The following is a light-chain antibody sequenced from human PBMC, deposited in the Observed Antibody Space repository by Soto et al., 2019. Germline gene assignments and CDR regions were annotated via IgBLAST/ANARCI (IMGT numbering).Light chain of an antibody. CDR3: QQYYNWPRT. J-gene: IGKJ1*01. V-gene: IGKV3D-15*01. CDR1: QSVSSN. Sequence: EIVMTQSPATLSVSPGERATLSCRASQSVSSNLAWYQQKPGQAPRLLIYDASNRATGIPARFSGSGSGTDFTLTISSLQPEDFAVYYCQQYYNWPRTFGQGTKV. CDR2: DAS.